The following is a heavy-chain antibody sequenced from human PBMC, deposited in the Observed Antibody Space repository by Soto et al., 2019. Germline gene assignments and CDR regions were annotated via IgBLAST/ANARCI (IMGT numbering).Heavy chain of an antibody. D-gene: IGHD2-15*01. CDR3: AKEGGGIVVVVAAFAWFDP. CDR1: GLTFSSYA. J-gene: IGHJ5*02. Sequence: EVQLLESGGGLVQPGGSLRLSFAASGLTFSSYALSWVPQAPGRGLEWVSAISGSGGSTYSADSVKGRFTISRDNSKNTLYLQMNSLRAEDTAVYYCAKEGGGIVVVVAAFAWFDPWGQGTLVTVSS. V-gene: IGHV3-23*01. CDR2: ISGSGGST.